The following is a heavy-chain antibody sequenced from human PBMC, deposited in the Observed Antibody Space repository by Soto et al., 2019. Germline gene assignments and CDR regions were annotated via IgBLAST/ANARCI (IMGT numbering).Heavy chain of an antibody. CDR2: ISSSGSTI. V-gene: IGHV3-48*03. Sequence: PGGSLRLSCAASGFTFSSYEMNWVRQAPGKGLEWVSYISSSGSTIYYADSVKGRFTISRDNAKNSLYLQMNSLRAEDTAVYYCFPLVNKLLSARYWFDPWGQGTLVTVYS. CDR1: GFTFSSYE. D-gene: IGHD2-2*01. J-gene: IGHJ5*02. CDR3: FPLVNKLLSARYWFDP.